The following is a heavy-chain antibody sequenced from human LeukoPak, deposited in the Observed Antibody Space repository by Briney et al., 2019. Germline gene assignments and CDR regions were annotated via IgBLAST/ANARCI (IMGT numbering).Heavy chain of an antibody. Sequence: PSETLSLTCTVSGGSISGYYWSWIRQPAGKGLEWIGRVYTSGSTHYNPSLKSRVTMSVDTSKNQFSLKLSSVTAADTAVYYCARLITGTTTAFDIWGQGTMVTVSP. V-gene: IGHV4-4*07. J-gene: IGHJ3*02. CDR3: ARLITGTTTAFDI. CDR1: GGSISGYY. D-gene: IGHD1-7*01. CDR2: VYTSGST.